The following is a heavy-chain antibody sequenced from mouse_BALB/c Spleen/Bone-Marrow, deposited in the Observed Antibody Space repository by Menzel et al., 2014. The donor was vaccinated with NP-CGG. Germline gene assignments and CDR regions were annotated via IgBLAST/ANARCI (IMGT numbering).Heavy chain of an antibody. J-gene: IGHJ1*01. CDR1: GFNIKDTY. CDR2: IDPANGNT. V-gene: IGHV14-3*02. Sequence: EVQLQQSGAELVKPGASVKLSCTASGFNIKDTYMHWVKQRPEQGLEWIGRIDPANGNTKYDPKFQGKANITADTSSNTACLQLSSLTTEDTAVYYCASYYYGRYFDVWGAGTTVTVSS. CDR3: ASYYYGRYFDV. D-gene: IGHD1-1*01.